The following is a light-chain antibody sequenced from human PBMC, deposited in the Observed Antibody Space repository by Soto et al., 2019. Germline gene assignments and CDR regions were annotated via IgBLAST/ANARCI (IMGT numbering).Light chain of an antibody. CDR2: AAS. CDR1: QVIRVD. CDR3: LQDCDFPYT. Sequence: AIPMTQSPPSLSASVGARAIITCRASQVIRVDVGWLQQRPGHAPYLLFYAASTLHTGVPSTFTGSGSGTDFTLTISELQPEDVATYFCLQDCDFPYTFGQGTKLEI. J-gene: IGKJ2*01. V-gene: IGKV1-6*01.